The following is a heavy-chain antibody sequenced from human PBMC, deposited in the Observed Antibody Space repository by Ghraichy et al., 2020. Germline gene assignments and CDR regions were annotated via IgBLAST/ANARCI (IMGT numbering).Heavy chain of an antibody. CDR2: IIPIFGTA. CDR3: ARGKRRDSSSWYTSLVNYYYGMDV. Sequence: SVKVSCKASGGTFSSYAISWVRQAPGQGLEWMGGIIPIFGTANYAQKFQGRVTITADESTSTAYMELSSLRSEDTAVYYCARGKRRDSSSWYTSLVNYYYGMDVWGQGTTVTVSS. D-gene: IGHD6-13*01. V-gene: IGHV1-69*13. J-gene: IGHJ6*02. CDR1: GGTFSSYA.